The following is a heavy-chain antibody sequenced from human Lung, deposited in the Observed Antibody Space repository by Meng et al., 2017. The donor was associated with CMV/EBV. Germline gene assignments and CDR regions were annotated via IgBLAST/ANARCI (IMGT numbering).Heavy chain of an antibody. CDR1: GYTFTSYA. V-gene: IGHV7-4-1*01. J-gene: IGHJ4*02. CDR2: INTNTGNP. D-gene: IGHD1-1*01. CDR3: ARWNGRDRNFVY. Sequence: HRVQSVCELKQAGTSGKVSRKCSGYTFTSYAMNCVRPAPGQGLWWMGWINTNTGNPTYDQGFTGRFVFSLDTSVSTAYLQICSLKAEDTAVYFCARWNGRDRNFVYWGQGTLVTVSS.